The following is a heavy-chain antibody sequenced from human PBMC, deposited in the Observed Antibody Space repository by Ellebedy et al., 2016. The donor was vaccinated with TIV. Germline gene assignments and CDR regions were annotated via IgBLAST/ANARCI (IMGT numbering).Heavy chain of an antibody. J-gene: IGHJ6*02. CDR2: ISSSSSYI. D-gene: IGHD3-3*01. V-gene: IGHV3-21*01. Sequence: GESLKISCAASGFTFSSYAMNWVRQAPGKGLEWVSSISSSSSYIYYADSVKGRFTISRDNAKNSLYLQMNSLRAEDTAVYYCARDSEWLAVGPDYYYYGMDVWGQGTTVTVSS. CDR1: GFTFSSYA. CDR3: ARDSEWLAVGPDYYYYGMDV.